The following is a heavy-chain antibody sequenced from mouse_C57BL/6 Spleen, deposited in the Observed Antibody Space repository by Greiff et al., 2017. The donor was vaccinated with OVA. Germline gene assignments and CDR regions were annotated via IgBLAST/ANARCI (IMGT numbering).Heavy chain of an antibody. CDR1: GYAFSSSW. D-gene: IGHD1-1*01. J-gene: IGHJ1*03. Sequence: VQLQQSGPELVKPGASVKISCKASGYAFSSSWMNWVKQRPGKGLEWIGRIYPGDGDTNYNGKFKGKATLTADKSSSTAYMQLSSLTSEDSAVYFCARLGYGSSFYWYFDVWGTGTTVTVSS. V-gene: IGHV1-82*01. CDR3: ARLGYGSSFYWYFDV. CDR2: IYPGDGDT.